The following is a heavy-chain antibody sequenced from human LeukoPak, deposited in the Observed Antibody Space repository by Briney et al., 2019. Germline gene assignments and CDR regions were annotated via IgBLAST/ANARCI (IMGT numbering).Heavy chain of an antibody. J-gene: IGHJ4*02. Sequence: GGSLRLSCAASGFSFSSYAMSWVRQGPGKGLEGVSAISVSGNTYHPDSVKGRFTISRDSSKNTLYLQMNSLRAEDAAVYYCAKAPVTTCSGAYCYPFDYWGQGTLVTVSS. CDR2: ISVSGNT. CDR1: GFSFSSYA. CDR3: AKAPVTTCSGAYCYPFDY. D-gene: IGHD2-15*01. V-gene: IGHV3-23*01.